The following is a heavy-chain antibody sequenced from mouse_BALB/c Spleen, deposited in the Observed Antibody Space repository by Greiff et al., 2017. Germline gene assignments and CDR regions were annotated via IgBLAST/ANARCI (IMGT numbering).Heavy chain of an antibody. J-gene: IGHJ4*01. D-gene: IGHD2-4*01. CDR1: GFTFSSYG. V-gene: IGHV5-6-3*01. Sequence: EVKVVESGGGLVQPGGSLKLSCAASGFTFSSYGMSWVRQTPDKRLELVATINSNGGSTYYPDSVKGRFTISRDNAKNTLYLQMSSLKSEDTAMYYCARDADYDSYYAMDYWGQGTSVTVSS. CDR3: ARDADYDSYYAMDY. CDR2: INSNGGST.